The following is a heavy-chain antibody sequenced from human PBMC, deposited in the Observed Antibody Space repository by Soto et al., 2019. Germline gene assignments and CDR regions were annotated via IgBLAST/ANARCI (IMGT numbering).Heavy chain of an antibody. D-gene: IGHD2-8*02. Sequence: PSETLSLTCAVYGGSFSGYYWTWIRQPPGTGLEWIGEINHSGSTNYNPSLKSRVTISVDTSKNQFSLKLTSVTAADTAVYYCARDKITGLGAYWGQGTLVTVSS. CDR3: ARDKITGLGAY. CDR1: GGSFSGYY. J-gene: IGHJ4*02. V-gene: IGHV4-34*01. CDR2: INHSGST.